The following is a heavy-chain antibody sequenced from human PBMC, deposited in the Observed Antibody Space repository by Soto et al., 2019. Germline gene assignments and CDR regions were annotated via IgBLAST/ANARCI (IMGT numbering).Heavy chain of an antibody. CDR3: ARGITSITTIVVVVWFDP. CDR1: GGTFSSYA. V-gene: IGHV1-69*13. CDR2: IIPIFGTA. Sequence: SVKVSCKASGGTFSSYAISWVRQAPGQGLEWMGGIIPIFGTANYAQKFQGRVTITADESTSTAYMELSSLRSEDTAVYYCARGITSITTIVVVVWFDPWGQGTLVTVS. J-gene: IGHJ5*02. D-gene: IGHD3-22*01.